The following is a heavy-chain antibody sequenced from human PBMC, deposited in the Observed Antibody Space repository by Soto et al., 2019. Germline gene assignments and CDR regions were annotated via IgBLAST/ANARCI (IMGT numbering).Heavy chain of an antibody. J-gene: IGHJ6*02. V-gene: IGHV4-61*01. CDR3: ARENYYYYGMDV. CDR1: GGSVSSGSYY. CDR2: IYYSGST. Sequence: LSLTCTVSGGSVSSGSYYWSWIRQPPGKGLEWIGYIYYSGSTNYNPSLKSRVTISVDTSKNQFSLKLSSVTAADTAVYYCARENYYYYGMDVWGQGTTVTVSS.